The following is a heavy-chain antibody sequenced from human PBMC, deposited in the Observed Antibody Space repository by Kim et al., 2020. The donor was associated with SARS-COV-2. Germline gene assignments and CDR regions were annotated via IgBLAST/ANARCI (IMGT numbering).Heavy chain of an antibody. D-gene: IGHD3-10*01. Sequence: ADSVKGRFTISRDNSKNTLYLQMNSLRAEYTAVYYCAKDTSLYGSGPFDYWGQGTLVTVSS. J-gene: IGHJ4*02. CDR3: AKDTSLYGSGPFDY. V-gene: IGHV3-23*01.